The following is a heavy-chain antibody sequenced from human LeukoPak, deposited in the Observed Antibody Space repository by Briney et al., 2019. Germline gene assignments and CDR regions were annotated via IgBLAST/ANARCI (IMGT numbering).Heavy chain of an antibody. CDR1: GYTFTGYY. J-gene: IGHJ4*02. Sequence: ASVKVSCKASGYTFTGYYMHWVRQAPGQGLEWMGWINPNSGVTHYAQEFQGRVTMTRDTSISTAYMDLSRLRSDDTAVYYCARDIMTSRDYWGQGTLVTVSS. CDR2: INPNSGVT. CDR3: ARDIMTSRDY. D-gene: IGHD2-21*02. V-gene: IGHV1-2*02.